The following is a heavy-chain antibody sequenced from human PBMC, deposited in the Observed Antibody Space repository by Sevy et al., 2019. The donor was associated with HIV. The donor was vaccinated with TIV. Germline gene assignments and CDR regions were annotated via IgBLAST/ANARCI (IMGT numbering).Heavy chain of an antibody. CDR3: ARAIGNYDFWSGYYRTNYYYYGMDV. Sequence: GGSLRLSCAASGFTFSSYWMSWVRQAPGKGLEWLANIKQDGSEKYYVDSVKGRFTISRDNAKNSLYLQMNSLRAEDTAVYYCARAIGNYDFWSGYYRTNYYYYGMDVWGQGTTVTVSS. J-gene: IGHJ6*02. CDR1: GFTFSSYW. CDR2: IKQDGSEK. D-gene: IGHD3-3*01. V-gene: IGHV3-7*03.